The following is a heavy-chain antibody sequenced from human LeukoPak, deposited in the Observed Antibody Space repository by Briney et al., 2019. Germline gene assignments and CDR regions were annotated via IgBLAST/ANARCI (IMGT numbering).Heavy chain of an antibody. J-gene: IGHJ6*02. Sequence: ASVKVSCKASGYTFTSYGISWVRQTPGQGLEWMGWISAYNGNTNYAQKLQGRVTMTTDTSMSTAYMELRSLRSDDTAVYYCARDGVLRFLEWLFSGMDVWGQGTTVTVSS. CDR1: GYTFTSYG. CDR2: ISAYNGNT. CDR3: ARDGVLRFLEWLFSGMDV. V-gene: IGHV1-18*01. D-gene: IGHD3-3*01.